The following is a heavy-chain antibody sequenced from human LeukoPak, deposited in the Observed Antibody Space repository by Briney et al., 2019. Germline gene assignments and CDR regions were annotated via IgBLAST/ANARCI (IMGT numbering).Heavy chain of an antibody. CDR2: IKEDGSER. CDR3: AKDSGSYPPGAMDV. Sequence: GGSLRLSCEGSAFIFSGHWMNWVRQTPGKGLEWVASIKEDGSERQYVDSVKGRFTISRDNSKNTLYLQMNSLRAEDTAVYYCAKDSGSYPPGAMDVWGQGTTVTVSS. D-gene: IGHD1-26*01. CDR1: AFIFSGHW. J-gene: IGHJ6*02. V-gene: IGHV3-7*01.